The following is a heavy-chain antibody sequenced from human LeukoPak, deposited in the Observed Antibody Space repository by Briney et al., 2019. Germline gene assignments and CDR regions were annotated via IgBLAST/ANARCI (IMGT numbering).Heavy chain of an antibody. CDR3: AKNLAAAGGGGLDY. D-gene: IGHD6-13*01. J-gene: IGHJ4*02. CDR1: GFTFSSYG. CDR2: ISYDGSNK. V-gene: IGHV3-30*18. Sequence: GGSLRLSCAASGFTFSSYGMHWVRQAPGKGLEWVAVISYDGSNKYYADSVKGRITISRDNSKNTLYLQMNSLRAEDTAVYYCAKNLAAAGGGGLDYWGQGTLVTVSS.